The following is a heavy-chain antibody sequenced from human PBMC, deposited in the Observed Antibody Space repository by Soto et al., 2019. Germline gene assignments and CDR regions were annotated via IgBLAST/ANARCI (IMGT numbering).Heavy chain of an antibody. CDR2: IIPILGIA. V-gene: IGHV1-69*02. J-gene: IGHJ6*02. CDR1: GGTFSSYT. D-gene: IGHD3-10*01. Sequence: ASVKVSCKASGGTFSSYTISWVRQAPGQGLEWMGRIIPILGIANYAQKFQGRVTITADKSTSTAYMELSSLRSEDTAVYYCARGAMVRGVIDYYYYGMDVWGQGTTVTVSS. CDR3: ARGAMVRGVIDYYYYGMDV.